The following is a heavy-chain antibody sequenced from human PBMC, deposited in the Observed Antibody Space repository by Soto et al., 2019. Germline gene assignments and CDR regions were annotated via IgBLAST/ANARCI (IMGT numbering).Heavy chain of an antibody. CDR2: IYYSGST. D-gene: IGHD2-15*01. Sequence: SETLSLTCTVSGGSISSGGYYWSWIRQHPGKGLEWIGYIYYSGSTYYNPSLKSRVTISVDTSKNQFSLKLSSVTAADTAVYYCASGYCSGGSCYWGNYFDYWGQGTLVTVSS. CDR3: ASGYCSGGSCYWGNYFDY. J-gene: IGHJ4*02. CDR1: GGSISSGGYY. V-gene: IGHV4-31*03.